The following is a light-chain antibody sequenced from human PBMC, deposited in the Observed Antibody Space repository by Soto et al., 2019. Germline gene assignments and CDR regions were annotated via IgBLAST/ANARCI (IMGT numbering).Light chain of an antibody. CDR2: GAS. Sequence: EIMMTQSPATLSVSPGERATLSCRASQSVSSNLAWYQQKPGQAPRLLIYGASTRATGIPARFSGSGSGTEFTLTISSLQSEDFAVYYCQQYNNWPRTFGQGTKVAIK. V-gene: IGKV3-15*01. CDR1: QSVSSN. CDR3: QQYNNWPRT. J-gene: IGKJ1*01.